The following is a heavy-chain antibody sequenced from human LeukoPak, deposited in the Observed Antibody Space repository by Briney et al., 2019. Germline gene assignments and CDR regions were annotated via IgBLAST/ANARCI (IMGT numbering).Heavy chain of an antibody. J-gene: IGHJ4*02. D-gene: IGHD1-26*01. Sequence: GGSPRLSCTASGLSFSDYSMNWVRQAPGKGLEWVSYISSTGNPRHYAGSVEGRFTISRDNAKNSLYLQMDSLRAEDTAVYYCAKMYGGTYIGNWGQGTLVTVSA. CDR3: AKMYGGTYIGN. CDR1: GLSFSDYS. V-gene: IGHV3-48*01. CDR2: ISSTGNPR.